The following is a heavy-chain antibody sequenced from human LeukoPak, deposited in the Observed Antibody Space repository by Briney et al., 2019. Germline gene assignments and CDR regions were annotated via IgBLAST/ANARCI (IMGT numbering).Heavy chain of an antibody. V-gene: IGHV4-38-2*01. CDR1: GYSISSGYY. CDR2: IYHGGST. D-gene: IGHD4/OR15-4a*01. Sequence: PSETLSLTCAVSGYSISSGYYWGWIRQPPGKGLEWIGSIYHGGSTYYNPSLKSRVTISVDTSKNQFSLKLSSVTAADTAVYYCARQGPLLTGAFDIWGQGTMVTVSS. J-gene: IGHJ3*02. CDR3: ARQGPLLTGAFDI.